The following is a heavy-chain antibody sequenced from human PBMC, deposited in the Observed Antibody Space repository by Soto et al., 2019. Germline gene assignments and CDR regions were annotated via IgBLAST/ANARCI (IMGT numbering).Heavy chain of an antibody. CDR3: VRDSHGDY. CDR1: GFTFSNYW. CDR2: IDHDGPT. J-gene: IGHJ4*02. Sequence: EVQLVESGGGLVQPGGSLRLSCAGSGFTFSNYWMHLVRQAPGKGLEWVSRIDHDGPTDYADSVRGRFTISRDNAENTLYLKMNSLRPEDTAVYYCVRDSHGDYWGQGTLVTVSS. V-gene: IGHV3-74*01.